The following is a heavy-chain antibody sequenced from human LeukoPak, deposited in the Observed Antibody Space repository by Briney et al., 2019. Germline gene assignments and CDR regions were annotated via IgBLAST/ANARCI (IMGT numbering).Heavy chain of an antibody. D-gene: IGHD2-2*01. CDR1: GGTYSSYA. V-gene: IGHV1-69*13. Sequence: SVKVSCKASGGTYSSYAISWVRQAPGQGLEWMGGIIPIFGTVNYAQKFQGRVTITADESTSTAYMELSSLRSEDTAVYYCARTLGYCSSTSCYWDYWGQGTLVTVSS. J-gene: IGHJ4*02. CDR2: IIPIFGTV. CDR3: ARTLGYCSSTSCYWDY.